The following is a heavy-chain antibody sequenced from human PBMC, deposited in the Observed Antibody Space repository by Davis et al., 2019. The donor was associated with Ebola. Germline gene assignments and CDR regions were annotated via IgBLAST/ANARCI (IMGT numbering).Heavy chain of an antibody. Sequence: AASVKVSCKASGYSFTGYYIHWVRQAPGQGLEWMGGTIPIFGTANYAQKFQGRVTMTRDTSISTAYMELSRLRSDDTAVYYCARMGGHSSGWPIDAFDIWGQGTMVTVSS. CDR3: ARMGGHSSGWPIDAFDI. V-gene: IGHV1-2*02. CDR1: GYSFTGYY. D-gene: IGHD6-19*01. J-gene: IGHJ3*02. CDR2: TIPIFGTA.